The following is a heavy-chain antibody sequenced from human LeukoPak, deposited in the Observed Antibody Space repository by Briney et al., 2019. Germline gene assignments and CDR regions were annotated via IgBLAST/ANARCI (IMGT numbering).Heavy chain of an antibody. V-gene: IGHV1-69*06. Sequence: SVKVSCKASGGTFSSYAISWVRQAPGQGLEWMGGIIPIFGTANYAQKFQGRVTITADKSTSTAYMELSSLRSEDTAVYYCANSRNLRAALAFDIWGQGTMVTVSS. D-gene: IGHD4-11*01. CDR2: IIPIFGTA. CDR1: GGTFSSYA. J-gene: IGHJ3*02. CDR3: ANSRNLRAALAFDI.